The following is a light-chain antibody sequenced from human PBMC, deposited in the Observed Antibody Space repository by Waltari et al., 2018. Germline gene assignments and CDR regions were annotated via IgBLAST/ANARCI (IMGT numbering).Light chain of an antibody. CDR3: QNHERLPAT. CDR1: QNIGRY. CDR2: EAS. J-gene: IGKJ1*01. Sequence: EIVLTQSPGPLSLSPGERATLTCRASQNIGRYLVWYQQKPGQGPRLLIYEASRRATGIPDRFSGSGSGTDFSLTISRLEPEDFAIYYCQNHERLPATFGQGTKVEIK. V-gene: IGKV3-20*01.